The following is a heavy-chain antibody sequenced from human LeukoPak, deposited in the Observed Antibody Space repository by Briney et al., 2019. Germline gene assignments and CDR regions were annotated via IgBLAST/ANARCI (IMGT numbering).Heavy chain of an antibody. V-gene: IGHV4-34*01. D-gene: IGHD2-2*01. CDR3: ARLPYCSSTSCYRGAFDI. Sequence: SETLSLTCAVYGGSFSGYYWSWIRQPPGKGLEWIGEINHSGSTNYNPSLKSRVTISVDTSKNQFSLKLSSVTAADTAVYYCARLPYCSSTSCYRGAFDIWGQGTMVTVPS. CDR2: INHSGST. CDR1: GGSFSGYY. J-gene: IGHJ3*02.